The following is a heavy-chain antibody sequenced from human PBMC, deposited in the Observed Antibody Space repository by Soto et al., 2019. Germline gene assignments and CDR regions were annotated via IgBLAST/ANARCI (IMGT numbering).Heavy chain of an antibody. CDR1: DYTFTSYG. CDR3: GIVAVAGTSPPPHGFHS. J-gene: IGHJ5*01. Sequence: ASVKVTCKASDYTFTSYGVTWVRQAPGKGLECMGWGSAYTAKTNYAEKLEGRGTKTTETATREAYMELRSLRSDDTDIYYWGIVAVAGTSPPPHGFHSCGQGPLVTVSS. CDR2: GSAYTAKT. V-gene: IGHV1-18*01. D-gene: IGHD6-19*01.